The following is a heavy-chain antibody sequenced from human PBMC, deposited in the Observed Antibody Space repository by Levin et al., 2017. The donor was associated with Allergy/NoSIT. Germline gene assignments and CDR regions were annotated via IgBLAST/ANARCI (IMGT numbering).Heavy chain of an antibody. V-gene: IGHV3-74*01. J-gene: IGHJ4*02. D-gene: IGHD3-10*01. CDR1: GFTFSSYW. CDR3: ARADPMVRGVIITGSAAFDY. Sequence: GGSLRLSCAASGFTFSSYWMHWVRQAPGKGLVWVSRINSDGSSTSYADSVKGRFTISRDNAKNTLYLQMNSLRAEDTAVYYCARADPMVRGVIITGSAAFDYWGQGTLVTVSS. CDR2: INSDGSST.